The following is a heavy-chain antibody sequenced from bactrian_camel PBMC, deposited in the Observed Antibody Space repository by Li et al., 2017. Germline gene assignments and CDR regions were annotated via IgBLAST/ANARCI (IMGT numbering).Heavy chain of an antibody. CDR2: ITSDGRNT. J-gene: IGHJ4*01. V-gene: IGHV3S5*01. D-gene: IGHD1*01. CDR3: SRGDT. CDR1: EFTFSSHY. Sequence: VQLVESGGGLVQSGGSKRLSCAASEFTFSSHYMSWVRQAPGKGLEWVSGITSDGRNTHYTGSVKGRFTISRDNAKNTSDLQLTSLITEDTAMYYCSRGDTRGQGTQVTVS.